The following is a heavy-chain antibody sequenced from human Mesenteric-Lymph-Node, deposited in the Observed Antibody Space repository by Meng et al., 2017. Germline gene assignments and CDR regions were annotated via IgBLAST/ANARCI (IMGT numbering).Heavy chain of an antibody. J-gene: IGHJ4*02. CDR2: INHSGAT. CDR1: GGSFSDYY. Sequence: QVQLRQWGNGLLKPSETLSLTCAVYGGSFSDYYWSWVRQPPGKGLEWIGEINHSGATNYSPSLKSRVIMSVDTSKNQFSLKVTSVTAADTALYFCARGRRFGDFFGLDYWGRGILVTAS. D-gene: IGHD3-10*01. V-gene: IGHV4-34*01. CDR3: ARGRRFGDFFGLDY.